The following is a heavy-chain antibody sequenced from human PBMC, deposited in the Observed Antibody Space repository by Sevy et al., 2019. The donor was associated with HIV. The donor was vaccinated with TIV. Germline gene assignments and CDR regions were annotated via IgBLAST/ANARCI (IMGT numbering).Heavy chain of an antibody. Sequence: GGSLRLSCAASGFTFSSYGMHWVRQAPGKGLEWVAVISYDGSNKYYADSVKGRFIISRDNSKNTLYLQMNSLRAEDTAVYYCAKVDYSSGALPSSISSYGMDVWGQGTTVTVSS. CDR3: AKVDYSSGALPSSISSYGMDV. CDR1: GFTFSSYG. J-gene: IGHJ6*02. V-gene: IGHV3-30*18. D-gene: IGHD6-25*01. CDR2: ISYDGSNK.